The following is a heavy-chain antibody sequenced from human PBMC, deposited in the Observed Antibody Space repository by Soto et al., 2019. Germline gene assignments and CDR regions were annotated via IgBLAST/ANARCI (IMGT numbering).Heavy chain of an antibody. CDR1: GFTFTDYY. V-gene: IGHV3-11*01. D-gene: IGHD2-15*01. J-gene: IGHJ4*02. Sequence: GESLRLSCAASGFTFTDYYMTWIRQAPGKGLEWVSYISGGSLTIYYADSVKGRFTISRDNARNTVDLQMDSLRVEDTAVYYCARVRRVVAASPEDYWGQGTLVTVSS. CDR3: ARVRRVVAASPEDY. CDR2: ISGGSLTI.